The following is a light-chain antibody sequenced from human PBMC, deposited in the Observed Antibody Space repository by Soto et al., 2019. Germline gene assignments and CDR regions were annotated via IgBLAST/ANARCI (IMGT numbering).Light chain of an antibody. J-gene: IGLJ1*01. V-gene: IGLV1-44*01. CDR3: AAWDDSLNGFYV. CDR1: NSNIGSNT. CDR2: SNN. Sequence: QSVLTQPPSASGTPGQRATISCSGNNSNIGSNTVDWYQQLPGTAPKLLIYSNNQRPSGVPDRFSGSKSGTSASLAISGLQSEDEADYYCAAWDDSLNGFYVFGTGTKVTVL.